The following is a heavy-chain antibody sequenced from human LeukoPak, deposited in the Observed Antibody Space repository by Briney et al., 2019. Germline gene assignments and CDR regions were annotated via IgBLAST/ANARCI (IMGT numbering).Heavy chain of an antibody. V-gene: IGHV1-2*02. J-gene: IGHJ6*02. CDR1: GYTFTGYY. Sequence: ASVKVSCKASGYTFTGYYMHWVRQAPGQGLEWMGWINPNSGGTNYAQKFQGRVTMTRDTSISTAYMELSRLRSDDTAVYYCTIFGVVMEDYYYYGMDVWGQGTTVTVSS. CDR2: INPNSGGT. D-gene: IGHD3-3*01. CDR3: TIFGVVMEDYYYYGMDV.